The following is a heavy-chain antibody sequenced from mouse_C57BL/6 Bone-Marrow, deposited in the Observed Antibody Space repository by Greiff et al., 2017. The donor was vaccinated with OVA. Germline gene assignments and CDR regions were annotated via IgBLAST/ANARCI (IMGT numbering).Heavy chain of an antibody. J-gene: IGHJ3*01. CDR1: GYTFTSYW. D-gene: IGHD1-1*01. CDR2: IYPSDSET. Sequence: QVQLQQPGAELVRPGSSVKLSCKASGYTFTSYWMDWVKQRPGQGLEWIGNIYPSDSETHYNQKFKDKATLTVDKSSSTAYMQLSSLTSEDSAVDFCARNNYGSRGFAYWGQGTLVTVSA. V-gene: IGHV1-61*01. CDR3: ARNNYGSRGFAY.